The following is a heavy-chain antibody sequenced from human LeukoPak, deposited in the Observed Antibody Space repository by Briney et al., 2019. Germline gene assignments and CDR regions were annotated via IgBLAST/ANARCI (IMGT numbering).Heavy chain of an antibody. CDR3: ARDPGVTGVSQHWHFDL. D-gene: IGHD3-10*01. CDR2: IYHSGST. J-gene: IGHJ2*01. CDR1: GGSISSGGYY. Sequence: SQTLSLTCTVSGGSISSGGYYWSWIRQPPGKGLEWIGYIYHSGSTYYNPSLKSRVTISVDRSKNQFSLRLNSVTAADTAVYYCARDPGVTGVSQHWHFDLWGRGTLVTVSS. V-gene: IGHV4-30-2*01.